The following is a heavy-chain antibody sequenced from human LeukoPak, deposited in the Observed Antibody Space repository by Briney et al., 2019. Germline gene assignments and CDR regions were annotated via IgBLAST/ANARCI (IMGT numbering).Heavy chain of an antibody. CDR1: GYSISSGFW. CDR3: VRDRGYLVQDH. CDR2: ISGSGTTT. J-gene: IGHJ4*02. D-gene: IGHD3-10*01. V-gene: IGHV4-38-2*02. Sequence: SETLSLTCGVSGYSISSGFWWGWIRQPPGKGLEWIGSISGSGTTTYHNPSLKSRVTISVETSRNEFSLKLYSVTAADTAAYYCVRDRGYLVQDHWGRGTLVTVSS.